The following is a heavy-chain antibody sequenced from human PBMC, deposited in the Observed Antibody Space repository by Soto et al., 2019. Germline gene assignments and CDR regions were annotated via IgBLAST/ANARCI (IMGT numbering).Heavy chain of an antibody. CDR3: ASXPSYYYDSSSSLNWFDP. J-gene: IGHJ5*02. CDR1: GFTFSGYA. CDR2: ISYDGSNK. D-gene: IGHD3-22*01. Sequence: GGSLRLSCAASGFTFSGYAMHWVRQAPGKGLEWVAVISYDGSNKYYADSVKGRFTISRDNSKNTLYLQMNSLRAEDTAVYYCASXPSYYYDSSSSLNWFDPWGQGTLVTVSS. V-gene: IGHV3-30-3*01.